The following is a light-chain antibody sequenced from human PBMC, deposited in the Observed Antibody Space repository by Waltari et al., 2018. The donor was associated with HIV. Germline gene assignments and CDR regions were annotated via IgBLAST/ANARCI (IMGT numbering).Light chain of an antibody. CDR2: EDR. CDR3: QVWHRDSEHYV. Sequence: SYVLTKPPSVPVAPGQSARITCWGHDLGSQRVQWYQQKPGQAPVLVVYEDRDRPSGIPERFSGSNFGSTATLTISRVEAGDEADYYCQVWHRDSEHYVFGTGTKVTVL. V-gene: IGLV3-21*02. J-gene: IGLJ1*01. CDR1: DLGSQR.